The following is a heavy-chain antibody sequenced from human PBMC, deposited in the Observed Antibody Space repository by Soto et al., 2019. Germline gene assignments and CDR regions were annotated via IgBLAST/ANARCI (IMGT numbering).Heavy chain of an antibody. J-gene: IGHJ4*02. D-gene: IGHD2-8*01. Sequence: PGGSLRLSCAASGFTVSSNYMSWVRQAPGKGLEWVSVIYSGGSTYYADSVKGRFTISRDNSKNTLYLQMNSLRAEDTAVYYCAREIMVYAIRAYYFDYWGQGTLVTV. CDR3: AREIMVYAIRAYYFDY. V-gene: IGHV3-66*01. CDR2: IYSGGST. CDR1: GFTVSSNY.